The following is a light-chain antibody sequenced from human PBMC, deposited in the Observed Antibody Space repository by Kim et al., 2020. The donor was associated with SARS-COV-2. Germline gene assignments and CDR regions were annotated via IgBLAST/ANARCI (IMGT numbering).Light chain of an antibody. CDR2: DAS. CDR1: QDISNY. CDR3: QQYDNPYT. Sequence: DIQMTQSPSSLSASVGDRVTITCQASQDISNYLNWYQQKPGKAPKLQIYDASNLETGVPSRFSGSGSGTDFTFTISSLQPEDIATYYCQQYDNPYTFGQGTKLEI. J-gene: IGKJ2*01. V-gene: IGKV1-33*01.